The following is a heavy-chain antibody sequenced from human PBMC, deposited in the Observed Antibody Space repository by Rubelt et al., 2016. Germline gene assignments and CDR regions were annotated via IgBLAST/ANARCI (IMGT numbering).Heavy chain of an antibody. J-gene: IGHJ4*02. CDR3: ANQAGDVNPIY. Sequence: QVQLVESGGGVVQPGRSLRLSCAASGFTFSSYGMHWVRQAPGKGLEGVSYISVSGTDRYYAASVRGRFTVSRDNSKNTVYLHMNSLRAEDTAGYYCANQAGDVNPIYWGQGTLVTASS. CDR1: GFTFSSYG. D-gene: IGHD7-27*01. CDR2: ISVSGTDR. V-gene: IGHV3-33*03.